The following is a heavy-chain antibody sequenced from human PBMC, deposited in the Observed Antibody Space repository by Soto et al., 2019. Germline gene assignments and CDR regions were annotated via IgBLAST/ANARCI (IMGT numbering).Heavy chain of an antibody. Sequence: HVTLKESGPVLMTPTATFTLTCPGSGFSLNNTRVGVRWIRQPPGKALEWLAHIFSKDEKSYSTSLESRLTISQDTSKSQVVLSMTNMDPGDTVTYSCARIYDCWYWDLDLWGRGTLVTVSS. CDR1: GFSLNNTRVG. CDR3: ARIYDCWYWDLDL. CDR2: IFSKDEK. V-gene: IGHV2-26*01. J-gene: IGHJ2*01. D-gene: IGHD3-3*01.